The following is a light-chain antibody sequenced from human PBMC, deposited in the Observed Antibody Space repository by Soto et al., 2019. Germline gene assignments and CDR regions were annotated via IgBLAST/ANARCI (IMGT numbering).Light chain of an antibody. Sequence: DIQMTQSPSTLSASVGDRVTITYRASQSISSWLAWYQQKPGKAPKLLIYDASSLESGVPSRFSGSGSGTEFTLTISSLQPDDFATYYCQQYNSYSPCTFGQGTKLDIK. CDR3: QQYNSYSPCT. CDR1: QSISSW. CDR2: DAS. V-gene: IGKV1-5*01. J-gene: IGKJ1*01.